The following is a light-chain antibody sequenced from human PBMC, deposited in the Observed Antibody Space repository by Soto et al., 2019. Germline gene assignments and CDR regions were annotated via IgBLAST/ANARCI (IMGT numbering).Light chain of an antibody. Sequence: AIQVTQSPSSLSASVGDTVTITCRASQGISSAFAWYQQKPGNVPSLLIYDVFNLQSGVPSRFSGSGSWTDFTLTISRLQPADFATYYCQQLETYPLTFGQGTRLEVK. CDR3: QQLETYPLT. CDR2: DVF. J-gene: IGKJ5*01. V-gene: IGKV1-13*02. CDR1: QGISSA.